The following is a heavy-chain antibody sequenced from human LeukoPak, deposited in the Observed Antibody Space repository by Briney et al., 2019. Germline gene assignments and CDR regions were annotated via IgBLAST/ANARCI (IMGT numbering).Heavy chain of an antibody. CDR1: GFTFSSYA. Sequence: GSLRLSCAASGFTFSSYAMSWVRQAPGKGLEGVSAISGSCGSTYYADSVKGRFTISRDNSKNTLYLQMNSLRAEDTAVYYCAKDHRATPGFMDVWGKGTTVTVSS. CDR2: ISGSCGST. V-gene: IGHV3-23*01. J-gene: IGHJ6*03. CDR3: AKDHRATPGFMDV. D-gene: IGHD1-26*01.